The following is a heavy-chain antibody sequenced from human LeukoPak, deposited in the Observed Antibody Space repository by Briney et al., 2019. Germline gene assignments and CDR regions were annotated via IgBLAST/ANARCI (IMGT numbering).Heavy chain of an antibody. CDR1: GFTFSSYD. J-gene: IGHJ3*02. CDR2: IGTAGDT. Sequence: GGSLRLSCAASGFTFSSYDMHWVRQATGKGLEWVSAIGTAGDTYYPGSVKGRFTISRENAKNSLYLQMNSLRAGDTAVYYCARSREAGVAFDIWGQGTMVTVSS. D-gene: IGHD1-26*01. V-gene: IGHV3-13*01. CDR3: ARSREAGVAFDI.